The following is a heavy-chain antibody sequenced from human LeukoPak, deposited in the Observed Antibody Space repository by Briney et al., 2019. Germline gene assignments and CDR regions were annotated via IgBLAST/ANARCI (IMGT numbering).Heavy chain of an antibody. CDR1: GGAFSSYA. J-gene: IGHJ4*02. D-gene: IGHD2-2*01. V-gene: IGHV1-69*13. CDR3: AREYCSSTSCSQYALGY. CDR2: IIPIFGTA. Sequence: GASVKVSCKASGGAFSSYAISWVRQAPGQGLEWMGGIIPIFGTANYAQKFQGRVTITADESTSTAYIEMSILRSEDTAVYYCAREYCSSTSCSQYALGYWGQGTLVTVS.